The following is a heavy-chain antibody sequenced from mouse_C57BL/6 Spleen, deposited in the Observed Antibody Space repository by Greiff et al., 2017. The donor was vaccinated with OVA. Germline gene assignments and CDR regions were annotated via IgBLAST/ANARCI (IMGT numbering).Heavy chain of an antibody. Sequence: VQLQQPGAELVKPGASVKLSCKASGYTFTSYWMHWVKQRPGRGLEWIGRIVPNSGGTEYNEKFKSKATLTVDKPSSTAYMQLSSLTSEDSAVYYCARSAYYSNYNFDYWGQGTTLTVSS. CDR2: IVPNSGGT. V-gene: IGHV1-72*01. D-gene: IGHD2-5*01. CDR3: ARSAYYSNYNFDY. CDR1: GYTFTSYW. J-gene: IGHJ2*01.